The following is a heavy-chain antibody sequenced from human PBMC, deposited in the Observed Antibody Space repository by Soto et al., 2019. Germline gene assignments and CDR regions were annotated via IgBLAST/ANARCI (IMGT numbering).Heavy chain of an antibody. Sequence: PSETLSLTCTVSGGSISSSSYYWGWIRQPPGKGLEWIGSIYYSGSTYYNPSLKSRVTISVDTSKNQFSLKLSSVTAADTAVYYCASLRRDGYNRGGDYWGQGTLVTVSS. CDR3: ASLRRDGYNRGGDY. CDR2: IYYSGST. V-gene: IGHV4-39*01. CDR1: GGSISSSSYY. J-gene: IGHJ4*02. D-gene: IGHD5-12*01.